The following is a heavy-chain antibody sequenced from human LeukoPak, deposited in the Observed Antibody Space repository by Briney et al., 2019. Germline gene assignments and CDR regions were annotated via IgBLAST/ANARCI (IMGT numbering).Heavy chain of an antibody. D-gene: IGHD3-22*01. V-gene: IGHV1-3*01. CDR3: ARSGWLSGNFPFDY. CDR2: INAGNGNT. J-gene: IGHJ4*02. CDR1: GYTFTSYA. Sequence: ASVKVSCKASGYTFTSYAMHWVRQAPGQRLEWMGWINAGNGNTKYSQRFQGRVTITRDTSASTAYMELSSLRSEDTAVYYCARSGWLSGNFPFDYWGQGTLVTVSS.